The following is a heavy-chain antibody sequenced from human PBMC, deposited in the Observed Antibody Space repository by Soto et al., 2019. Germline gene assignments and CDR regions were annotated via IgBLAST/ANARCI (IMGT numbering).Heavy chain of an antibody. CDR1: GGTLSSYV. V-gene: IGHV1-69*13. Sequence: ASVKVSCKASGGTLSSYVISWVRQAPGQGLEWMGGIIPVFGTVNYAQKFQGRVTITADESTTTAYMELRSLRSEDAAVYYCARAQRIQLWASGMDVWGQGTTVTVSS. CDR2: IIPVFGTV. CDR3: ARAQRIQLWASGMDV. J-gene: IGHJ6*02. D-gene: IGHD5-18*01.